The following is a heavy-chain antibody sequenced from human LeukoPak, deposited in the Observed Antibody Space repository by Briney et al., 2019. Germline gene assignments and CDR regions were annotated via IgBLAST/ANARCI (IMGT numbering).Heavy chain of an antibody. CDR3: AGLKYSNYELYYGMDV. V-gene: IGHV3-11*04. Sequence: GGSLRLSCAASGFTFSDYYMSWIRQAPGKGLEWVSYISSSGSTIYYADSVKGRFTISRDNAKNSLYLQMNSLRAEDTAVYYCAGLKYSNYELYYGMDVWGQGTTVTVSS. CDR2: ISSSGSTI. CDR1: GFTFSDYY. D-gene: IGHD4-4*01. J-gene: IGHJ6*02.